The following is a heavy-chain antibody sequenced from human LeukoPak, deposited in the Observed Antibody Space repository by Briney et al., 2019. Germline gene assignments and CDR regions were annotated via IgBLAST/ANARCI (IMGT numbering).Heavy chain of an antibody. CDR1: GFTLSNVW. V-gene: IGHV3-69-1*01. Sequence: EGSLRLSCTASGFTLSNVWMNWVRQAPGKGLEWVSYISTTGTIYYADSVEGRFTISRDNAKNSLYLQMNSLRAEDTGVYYCARAGSHRNSGYDYWGQGTLVTVSS. CDR3: ARAGSHRNSGYDY. D-gene: IGHD5-12*01. CDR2: ISTTGTI. J-gene: IGHJ4*02.